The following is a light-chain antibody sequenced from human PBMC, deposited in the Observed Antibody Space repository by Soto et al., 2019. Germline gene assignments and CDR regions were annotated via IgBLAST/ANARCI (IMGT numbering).Light chain of an antibody. CDR2: GAS. CDR3: QQYGRSPWT. V-gene: IGKV3-20*01. Sequence: EIVLTQSPGTLSLSPGERATLSCRASQSVSSSYLAWYQQKPGQAPRLLIYGASSRATGMPDRLSGSGSGTDFTLTISRLEPEDFAVYYCQQYGRSPWTFGQGTKVEIK. J-gene: IGKJ1*01. CDR1: QSVSSSY.